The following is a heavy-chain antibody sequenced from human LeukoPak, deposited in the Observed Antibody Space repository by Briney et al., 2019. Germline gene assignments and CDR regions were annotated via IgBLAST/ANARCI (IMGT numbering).Heavy chain of an antibody. V-gene: IGHV5-51*01. D-gene: IGHD5-24*01. Sequence: GESLKISCTGSGYSFTSYWIGWVRQMPGQGLEWMGIIYPGDSDTRYSPSFQGQVTISADKSINTAYLQWSSLKASDTAMYYCARQMATKGYYYYGMDVWGQGTTVTVSS. CDR3: ARQMATKGYYYYGMDV. CDR2: IYPGDSDT. J-gene: IGHJ6*02. CDR1: GYSFTSYW.